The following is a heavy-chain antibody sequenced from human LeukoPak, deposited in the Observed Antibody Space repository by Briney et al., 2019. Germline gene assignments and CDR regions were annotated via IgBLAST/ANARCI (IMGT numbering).Heavy chain of an antibody. V-gene: IGHV5-51*01. Sequence: GESLKISCKGSGYSFSSYWIAWVRQMPGKGLEWMGVIYPRDSRTTYSPSFQDQVTISADKSISTAYLQWTSLKASATAMYYCARHLSDITSSPNYWGPGTLVTVSS. CDR1: GYSFSSYW. J-gene: IGHJ4*02. CDR3: ARHLSDITSSPNY. CDR2: IYPRDSRT. D-gene: IGHD2-2*01.